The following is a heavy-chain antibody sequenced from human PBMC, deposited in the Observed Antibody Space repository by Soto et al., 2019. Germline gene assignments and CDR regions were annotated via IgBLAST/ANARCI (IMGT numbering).Heavy chain of an antibody. CDR1: GFTFSSYW. V-gene: IGHV3-74*01. Sequence: HPGVSLRLSCAASGFTFSSYWMHWVRQAPGKGLVWVSRINSDGSSTSYADSVKGRFTISRDNAKNTLYLQMNSLRAEDTAVYYCASSSLGPKRSGLPGHWGQGTLVTVSS. J-gene: IGHJ4*02. D-gene: IGHD1-1*01. CDR3: ASSSLGPKRSGLPGH. CDR2: INSDGSST.